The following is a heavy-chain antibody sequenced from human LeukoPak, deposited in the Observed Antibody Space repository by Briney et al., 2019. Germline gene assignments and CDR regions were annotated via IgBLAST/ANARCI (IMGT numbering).Heavy chain of an antibody. CDR1: GGSISSYY. Sequence: PSETLSLTCTVSGGSISSYYWSWIRQPPGKGLEWIGYIYYTGGTNYNPSPQSRVTISVDTSKNHFSLRLSSVTAADTAVYYCARHPSKSSAFGYGGEGALVTVSS. V-gene: IGHV4-59*08. CDR3: ARHPSKSSAFGY. J-gene: IGHJ4*02. D-gene: IGHD2-2*01. CDR2: IYYTGGT.